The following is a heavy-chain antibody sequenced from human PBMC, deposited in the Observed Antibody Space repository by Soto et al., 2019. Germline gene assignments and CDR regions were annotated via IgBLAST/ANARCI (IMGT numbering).Heavy chain of an antibody. Sequence: VQLVESGGGLVQPGGSLKLSCAASGFTFSGSAMHWVRQASGKGLEWVGRIRSKANSYATAYAASVKGRFTISRDDSKNTAYLQMNSLKTEDTAVYYCTRPHYVWGSYRSDDYWGQGTLVTVSS. V-gene: IGHV3-73*01. CDR3: TRPHYVWGSYRSDDY. D-gene: IGHD3-16*02. CDR1: GFTFSGSA. CDR2: IRSKANSYAT. J-gene: IGHJ4*02.